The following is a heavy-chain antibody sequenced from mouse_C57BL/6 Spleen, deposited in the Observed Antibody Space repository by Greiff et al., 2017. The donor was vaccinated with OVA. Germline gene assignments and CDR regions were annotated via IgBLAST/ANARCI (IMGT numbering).Heavy chain of an antibody. CDR3: ARFYYGSGYFDY. J-gene: IGHJ2*01. CDR2: IYPGSGST. CDR1: GYTFTSYW. V-gene: IGHV1-55*01. Sequence: QVQLQQSGAELVKPGASVKMSCKASGYTFTSYWITWVKQRPGQGLEWIGDIYPGSGSTNYNEKFKSKATLTVDTSSSTAYMQLSSLTSEDSAVYYCARFYYGSGYFDYWGQGTTLTVSS. D-gene: IGHD1-1*01.